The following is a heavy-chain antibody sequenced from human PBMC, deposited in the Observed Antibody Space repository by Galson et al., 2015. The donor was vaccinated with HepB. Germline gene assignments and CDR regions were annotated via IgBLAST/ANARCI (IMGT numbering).Heavy chain of an antibody. CDR3: ARGHIGYGSGSYYGLDY. J-gene: IGHJ4*02. CDR2: IIPILGIA. Sequence: SVKVSCKASGGTFSSYTISWVRQAPGQGLEWMGRIIPILGIANYAQKFQGRVTITADKSTSTAYMELSSLRSEDTAVYYCARGHIGYGSGSYYGLDYWGQGTLVTVSS. V-gene: IGHV1-69*02. D-gene: IGHD3-10*01. CDR1: GGTFSSYT.